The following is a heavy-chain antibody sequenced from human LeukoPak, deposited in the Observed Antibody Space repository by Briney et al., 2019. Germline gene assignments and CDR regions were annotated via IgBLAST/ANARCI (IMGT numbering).Heavy chain of an antibody. CDR2: ISGSGGST. J-gene: IGHJ4*02. D-gene: IGHD2-15*01. CDR1: GFTFSSYG. CDR3: AKDWGYWSGYADY. Sequence: GGTLRPSCAASGFTFSSYGMSWVRQAPGKGLEWVSAISGSGGSTYYADSVKGRFTISRDNSKNTLYLQMNSLRAEDTAVYYCAKDWGYWSGYADYWGQGTLVTVSS. V-gene: IGHV3-23*01.